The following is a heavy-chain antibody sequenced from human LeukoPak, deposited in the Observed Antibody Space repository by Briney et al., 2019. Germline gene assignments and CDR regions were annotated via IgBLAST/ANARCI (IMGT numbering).Heavy chain of an antibody. Sequence: PSETLSLTCTVSGGSISSYYWSWIRQPPGKGLEWIGYIYYSGSTNYNPSLKSRVTISVDTSKNQFSLKLSSVTAADTAVYYCARDPPPYYYDSSGYFDLWGRGTLVTVSS. D-gene: IGHD3-22*01. CDR2: IYYSGST. V-gene: IGHV4-59*01. J-gene: IGHJ2*01. CDR1: GGSISSYY. CDR3: ARDPPPYYYDSSGYFDL.